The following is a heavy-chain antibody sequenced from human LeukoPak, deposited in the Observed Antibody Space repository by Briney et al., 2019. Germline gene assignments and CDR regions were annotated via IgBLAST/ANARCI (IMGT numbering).Heavy chain of an antibody. J-gene: IGHJ3*02. CDR1: GYGFTTYL. D-gene: IGHD1-26*01. CDR3: ARDPAHGRPDSFDI. V-gene: IGHV1-46*01. CDR2: INTSSGGA. Sequence: GASVKVSCKASGYGFTTYLIHWVRQAPGQGLKWLGEINTSSGGAAYAPEFQGRVTMTRDTSTSTAYMELRSLRSEDMAVYFCARDPAHGRPDSFDIWGQGTLVTVSS.